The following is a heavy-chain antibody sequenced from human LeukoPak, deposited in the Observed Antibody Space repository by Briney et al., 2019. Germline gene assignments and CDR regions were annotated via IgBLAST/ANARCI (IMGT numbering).Heavy chain of an antibody. V-gene: IGHV3-74*01. CDR1: GFTFSSYW. J-gene: IGHJ4*02. D-gene: IGHD3-22*01. Sequence: GGSLRLSCAASGFTFSSYWMHWVRQAPGKGLVWVSRIKSDGTSTRYADSVKGRFTISRDNAKNTLYLQMNSLRAEDTAVYYCVRDYYDSSAYLFDYWGQGTLVTVSS. CDR2: IKSDGTST. CDR3: VRDYYDSSAYLFDY.